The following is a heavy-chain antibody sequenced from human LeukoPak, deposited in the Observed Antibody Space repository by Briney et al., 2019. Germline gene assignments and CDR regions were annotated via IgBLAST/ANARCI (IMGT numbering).Heavy chain of an antibody. V-gene: IGHV4-59*01. CDR3: ARDKFIGFDY. CDR1: GGSISSYY. D-gene: IGHD3-16*02. Sequence: SETLSLTCTVSGGSISSYYWSWIRRPPGKGLEWIGYIYYSGSTNYNPSLKSRVTISVDTSKNQFSLKLSSVTAADTAVYYCARDKFIGFDYWGQGTLVTVSS. J-gene: IGHJ4*02. CDR2: IYYSGST.